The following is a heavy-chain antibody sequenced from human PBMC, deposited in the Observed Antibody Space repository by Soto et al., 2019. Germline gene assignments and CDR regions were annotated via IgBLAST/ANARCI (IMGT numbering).Heavy chain of an antibody. Sequence: GGSLRLSCAASGFIFSSYSMNWVRQAPGKGLEWVSFITSSAGIICYADSVKGRFTISRDNAKSSLYLQMNSLRAEDTAVYYCARATTAVERAFDIWGQGTMVTVSS. V-gene: IGHV3-48*01. J-gene: IGHJ3*02. CDR2: ITSSAGII. D-gene: IGHD1-1*01. CDR3: ARATTAVERAFDI. CDR1: GFIFSSYS.